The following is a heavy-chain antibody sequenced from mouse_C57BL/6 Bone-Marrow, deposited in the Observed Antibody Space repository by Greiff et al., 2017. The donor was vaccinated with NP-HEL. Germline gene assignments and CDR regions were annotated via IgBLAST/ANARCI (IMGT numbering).Heavy chain of an antibody. Sequence: VQLQESGAELVMPGASVKLSCKASGYTFTSYWMHWVKQRPGQGLEWIGEIDPSDSYTNYNQKFKGKSTLTVDKSSSIAYMQLSSLTSEDSAVYYCAREGDYYGSSLDYWGQGTTLTVSS. V-gene: IGHV1-69*01. CDR2: IDPSDSYT. CDR3: AREGDYYGSSLDY. D-gene: IGHD1-1*01. J-gene: IGHJ2*01. CDR1: GYTFTSYW.